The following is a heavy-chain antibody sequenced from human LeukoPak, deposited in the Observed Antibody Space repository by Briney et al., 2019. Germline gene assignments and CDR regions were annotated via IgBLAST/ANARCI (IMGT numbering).Heavy chain of an antibody. V-gene: IGHV1-18*01. CDR1: GYTFTSYG. J-gene: IGHJ6*03. CDR3: ARGPGGIYSSSSHYYYYMDV. D-gene: IGHD6-6*01. Sequence: ASVKVSCKASGYTFTSYGISWVRQAPGQGLEWMGWISAYNGNTNYAQKLQGRVTITTDTSTSTAYMELRSLRSDDTAVYYCARGPGGIYSSSSHYYYYMDVWGKGTTVTVSS. CDR2: ISAYNGNT.